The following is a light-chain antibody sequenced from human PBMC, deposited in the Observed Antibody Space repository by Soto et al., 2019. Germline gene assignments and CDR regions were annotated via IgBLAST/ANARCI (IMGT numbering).Light chain of an antibody. J-gene: IGKJ1*01. V-gene: IGKV3-20*01. Sequence: EIVMTQSPATLSVSPGERATLSCRASQSVSSQNVAWYQQKPGQAPRPLIFGASTRATGIPDRFSGRGSGTDFSLTISRLEPEDFAVYCCQQYGSSPWTFGQGIKVDIK. CDR2: GAS. CDR1: QSVSSQN. CDR3: QQYGSSPWT.